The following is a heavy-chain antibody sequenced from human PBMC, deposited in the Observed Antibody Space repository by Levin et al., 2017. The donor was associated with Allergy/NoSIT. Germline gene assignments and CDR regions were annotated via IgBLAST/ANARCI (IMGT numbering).Heavy chain of an antibody. CDR3: ARATRSSLIHYFDY. CDR2: VYYSGST. D-gene: IGHD6-13*01. Sequence: SQTLSLTCTVSGVSITSYYWSWLRQPPGKGLEWIGYVYYSGSTNYNPSLKSRVTISVDTSKNQFSLRLSSVTAADTAVYYCARATRSSLIHYFDYWGQGTLVTVSS. V-gene: IGHV4-59*01. J-gene: IGHJ4*02. CDR1: GVSITSYY.